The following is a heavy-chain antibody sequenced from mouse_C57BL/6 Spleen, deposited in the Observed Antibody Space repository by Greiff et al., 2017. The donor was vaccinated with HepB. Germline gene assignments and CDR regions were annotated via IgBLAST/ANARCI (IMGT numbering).Heavy chain of an antibody. CDR1: GYTFTSYW. Sequence: QVQLQQPGAELVRPGTSVKLSCKASGYTFTSYWMHWVKQRPGQGLEWIGVIDPSDSYTNYNQKFKGKATLTVDTSSSTAYMQLSSLTSEDSAVYYCASDYGSSYWFAYWGQGTLVTVSA. D-gene: IGHD1-1*01. J-gene: IGHJ3*01. V-gene: IGHV1-59*01. CDR3: ASDYGSSYWFAY. CDR2: IDPSDSYT.